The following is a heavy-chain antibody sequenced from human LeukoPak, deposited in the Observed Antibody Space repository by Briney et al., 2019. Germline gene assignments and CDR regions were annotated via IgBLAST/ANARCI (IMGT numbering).Heavy chain of an antibody. CDR1: GGSFSGYY. CDR2: IYTSGST. J-gene: IGHJ4*02. V-gene: IGHV4-59*10. Sequence: PSETLSLTCAVYGGSFSGYYRSWIRLPPGKGLEWIGRIYTSGSTNYNPSLKSRVTMSVDTSKNQFSLKLSSVTAADTAVYYCARDHPGVRGSGSLGIDYWGQGTLVTVSS. D-gene: IGHD3-10*01. CDR3: ARDHPGVRGSGSLGIDY.